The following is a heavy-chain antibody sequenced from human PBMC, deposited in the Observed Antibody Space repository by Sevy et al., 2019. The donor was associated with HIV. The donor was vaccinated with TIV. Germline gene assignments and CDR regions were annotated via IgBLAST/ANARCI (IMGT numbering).Heavy chain of an antibody. J-gene: IGHJ6*02. Sequence: GGSLRLSCAASGFTFSSYWMHWVRQAPGKGLVWVSRINSDGSSTSYADSVKGRFTISRDNAKNTLYLQMNSLRAEETAVYYCARDEPTHDSSGYWWNYYYGMDVWGQGTTVTVSS. CDR3: ARDEPTHDSSGYWWNYYYGMDV. CDR2: INSDGSST. D-gene: IGHD3-22*01. CDR1: GFTFSSYW. V-gene: IGHV3-74*01.